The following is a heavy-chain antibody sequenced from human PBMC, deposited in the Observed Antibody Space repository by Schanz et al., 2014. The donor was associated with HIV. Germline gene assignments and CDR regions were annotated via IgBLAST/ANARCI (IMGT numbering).Heavy chain of an antibody. CDR1: GFTFSSLH. Sequence: EVQLVESGGGLIQPGGSLRLSCAASGFTFSSLHMSWVRQAPGKGLEWISYISSSSGSIQYADSVEGRFTISRDNAKNSLYMQMHSLRDEDTAVYYCGSSGSGWLIDHWGQGTLVTVSS. CDR3: GSSGSGWLIDH. J-gene: IGHJ4*02. CDR2: ISSSSGSI. V-gene: IGHV3-48*02. D-gene: IGHD6-19*01.